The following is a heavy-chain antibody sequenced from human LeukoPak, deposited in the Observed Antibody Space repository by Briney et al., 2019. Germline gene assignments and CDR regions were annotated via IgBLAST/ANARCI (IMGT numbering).Heavy chain of an antibody. V-gene: IGHV4-38-2*02. CDR1: GYSIINGYY. CDR2: IYHSGST. D-gene: IGHD3-16*01. CDR3: ARHGLYSGFDI. J-gene: IGHJ3*02. Sequence: QPSETLSLTCTVSGYSIINGYYWGWIRQPPGKGLEWIGSIYHSGSTSYNPSLKSRVTISVDTSKNQFSLKLSSVTAADTAVYYCARHGLYSGFDIWGQGTMVPVSS.